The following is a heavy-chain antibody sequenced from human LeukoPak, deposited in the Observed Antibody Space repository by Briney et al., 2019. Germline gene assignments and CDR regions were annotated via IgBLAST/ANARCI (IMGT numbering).Heavy chain of an antibody. J-gene: IGHJ4*02. CDR3: ARDKPPPYYYDSSGIFDY. CDR1: GFTFSSYG. D-gene: IGHD3-22*01. Sequence: HPGGSLRLSCAASGFTFSSYGMHWVRQAPGKGLEWVAVIRYDGSNKYYADSVMGRFTISRDNSKDTLYLQMNSLRAEDTAVYYCARDKPPPYYYDSSGIFDYWGQGTLVTVS. V-gene: IGHV3-33*01. CDR2: IRYDGSNK.